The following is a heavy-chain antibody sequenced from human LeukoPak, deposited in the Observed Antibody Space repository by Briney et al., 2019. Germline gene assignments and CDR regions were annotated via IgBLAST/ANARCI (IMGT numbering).Heavy chain of an antibody. CDR3: AKDPPHSDRSIYSDNS. V-gene: IGHV3-23*01. CDR2: ISADGGDI. D-gene: IGHD3-22*01. J-gene: IGHJ4*02. CDR1: GFIFSNNI. Sequence: GGSLRLSCAASGFIFSNNIMNWVRQAPGKGLEWVSVISADGGDICYADSVNGRFTISRDNSKNTLHLQMDSLRAEDTAVYYCAKDPPHSDRSIYSDNSWGQGTLVTVSS.